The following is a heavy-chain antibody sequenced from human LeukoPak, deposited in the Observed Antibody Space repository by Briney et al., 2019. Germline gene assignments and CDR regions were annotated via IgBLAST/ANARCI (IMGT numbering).Heavy chain of an antibody. Sequence: GGSLRLSCAASGFTLSSYSMNWVRQAPGKGLEWVSYISSSSSTIYYADSVKGRFTISRDNAKKSLSLQMNSLRDEDTAVYYCARAQDMDVWGQGTTVTVSS. V-gene: IGHV3-48*02. J-gene: IGHJ6*02. CDR1: GFTLSSYS. CDR3: ARAQDMDV. CDR2: ISSSSSTI.